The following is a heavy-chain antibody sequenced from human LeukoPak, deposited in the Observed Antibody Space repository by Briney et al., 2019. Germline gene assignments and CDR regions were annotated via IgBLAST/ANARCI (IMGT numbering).Heavy chain of an antibody. CDR1: GDSISSSSYN. Sequence: SETLSLTCSVSGDSISSSSYNWGWIRQPPGKGLEWIGSISYSGSTKYNPSLKSRITISVDTSKNHFSLKLNSVTAADTAIYHCARQRTVVTPEFFDYWGQGTLVIVSS. J-gene: IGHJ4*02. CDR3: ARQRTVVTPEFFDY. CDR2: ISYSGST. D-gene: IGHD4-23*01. V-gene: IGHV4-39*01.